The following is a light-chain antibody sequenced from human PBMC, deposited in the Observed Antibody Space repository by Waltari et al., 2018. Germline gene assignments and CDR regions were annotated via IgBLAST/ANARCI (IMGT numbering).Light chain of an antibody. CDR1: SSNIGHDY. J-gene: IGLJ2*01. Sequence: QSLLTQPPSASGTPGQRVTISCSGSSSNIGHDYVYWYQQLPGTAPRLLIYRNNQRPSGVPDRFSGSKSGTSASLAIIGLRSEDEGDYYCAAWDDSLSVTFGGGTKLTVL. CDR2: RNN. CDR3: AAWDDSLSVT. V-gene: IGLV1-47*01.